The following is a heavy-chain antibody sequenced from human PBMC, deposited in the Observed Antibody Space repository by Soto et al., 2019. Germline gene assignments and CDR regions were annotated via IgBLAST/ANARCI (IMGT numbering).Heavy chain of an antibody. CDR1: GFTFSSYG. D-gene: IGHD2-15*01. Sequence: QVQLVESGGGVVQPGRSLRLSCAASGFTFSSYGMHWVRQAPGKGLEWVALILYDGKKIYYADSVKGRFTISRDNSKNTRYLQMNSLGAEDTAVYYCAKDEVLVEVVARDYYGMDVWGQGTTVTVSS. V-gene: IGHV3-30*18. CDR3: AKDEVLVEVVARDYYGMDV. CDR2: ILYDGKKI. J-gene: IGHJ6*02.